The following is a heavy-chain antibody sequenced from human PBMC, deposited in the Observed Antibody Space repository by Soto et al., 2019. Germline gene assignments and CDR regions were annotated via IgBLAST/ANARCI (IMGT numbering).Heavy chain of an antibody. CDR3: AVGQMDV. V-gene: IGHV3-74*02. D-gene: IGHD1-26*01. J-gene: IGHJ6*04. CDR2: INNVGSST. CDR1: GCIFKTYW. Sequence: EVQLVESGGGFVQPGGSLRLSCAASGCIFKTYWMQWIRQDPGKVLVWVSRINNVGSSTDYAESVKGRFTFSREHAKVNLYLQIKSLRDEDTAVYHCAVGQMDVWGKGKRVTVSS.